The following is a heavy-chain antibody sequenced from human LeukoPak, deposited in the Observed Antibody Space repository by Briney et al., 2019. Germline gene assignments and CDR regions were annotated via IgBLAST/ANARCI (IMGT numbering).Heavy chain of an antibody. J-gene: IGHJ4*02. CDR1: GGSISSSSYY. V-gene: IGHV4-39*07. D-gene: IGHD5-18*01. CDR2: IYYSGST. Sequence: PSETLSLTCTVSGGSISSSSYYWGWIRQPPGKGLEWIGSIYYSGSTYYNPSLKSRVTISVDTSKNQFSLKLSSVTAADTAVYYCAMSGYSYGYYSFDYWGQGTLVTVSS. CDR3: AMSGYSYGYYSFDY.